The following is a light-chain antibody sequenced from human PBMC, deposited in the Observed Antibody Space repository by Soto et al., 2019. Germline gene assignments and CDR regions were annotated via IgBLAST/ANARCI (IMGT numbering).Light chain of an antibody. CDR1: QDIRND. Sequence: DIQMTQSPSSLSASVGDRVTIACRASQDIRNDLGWYQQQAGKAPKRLIYGASNLQSGDPSRFSGSGSGTEFTLTISSLQPDDFATYYCLQHFIYPLTFGQWTTVDIK. J-gene: IGKJ1*01. CDR2: GAS. V-gene: IGKV1-17*01. CDR3: LQHFIYPLT.